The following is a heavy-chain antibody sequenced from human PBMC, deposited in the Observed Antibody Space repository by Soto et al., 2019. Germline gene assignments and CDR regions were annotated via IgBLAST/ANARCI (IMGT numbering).Heavy chain of an antibody. J-gene: IGHJ4*02. D-gene: IGHD3-9*01. V-gene: IGHV3-48*02. CDR2: ISSSSSST. CDR1: GFHFSSYS. Sequence: GSLRLSCAASGFHFSSYSMSWVRQAPGKGLEWVSYISSSSSSTYYTDSVKGRLIISRDNAKNSLFLQMNSLRDEDTAVYYCATNRGLDIFFDSWGQGTLVTVSS. CDR3: ATNRGLDIFFDS.